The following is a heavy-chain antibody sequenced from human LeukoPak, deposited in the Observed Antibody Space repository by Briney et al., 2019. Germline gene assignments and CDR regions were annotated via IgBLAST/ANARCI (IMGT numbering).Heavy chain of an antibody. Sequence: GGSLRLSCAASGFTFSSYAMHWVRQAPGKGLEWVAVISYDGSNKYYADSVKGRFTISRDNSKNTLYLQMNSLRAEDTAVYYCARVGPYSSRCPNDSFDYWGQGTLVTVSS. CDR3: ARVGPYSSRCPNDSFDY. J-gene: IGHJ4*02. D-gene: IGHD6-13*01. CDR2: ISYDGSNK. V-gene: IGHV3-30-3*01. CDR1: GFTFSSYA.